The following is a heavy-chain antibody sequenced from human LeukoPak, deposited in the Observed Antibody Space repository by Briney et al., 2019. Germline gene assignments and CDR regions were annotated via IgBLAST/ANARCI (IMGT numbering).Heavy chain of an antibody. CDR1: GGSISSYY. CDR2: IYYSGST. Sequence: PSETLSLICTVSGGSISSYYWSWIRQPPGKGLEWIGYIYYSGSTNYNPSLKSRVTISVDTSKNQFSLKLSSVTAADTAVYYCARRRGYSYGYRYYYGMDVWGKGTTVTVSS. V-gene: IGHV4-59*01. CDR3: ARRRGYSYGYRYYYGMDV. J-gene: IGHJ6*04. D-gene: IGHD5-18*01.